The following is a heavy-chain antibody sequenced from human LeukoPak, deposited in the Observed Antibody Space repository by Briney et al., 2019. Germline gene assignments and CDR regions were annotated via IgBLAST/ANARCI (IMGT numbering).Heavy chain of an antibody. CDR1: GFTFSSYS. Sequence: GGSLRLSCAASGFTFSSYSMNWVRQAPGKGLEWVSSISSSSSYIYYADSVKGRFTISRDNAKNSLYLQMNSLRAEDTAVYYCAKPRKGSSGYYYFDYWGQGTLVTVSS. J-gene: IGHJ4*02. D-gene: IGHD3-22*01. CDR2: ISSSSSYI. V-gene: IGHV3-21*04. CDR3: AKPRKGSSGYYYFDY.